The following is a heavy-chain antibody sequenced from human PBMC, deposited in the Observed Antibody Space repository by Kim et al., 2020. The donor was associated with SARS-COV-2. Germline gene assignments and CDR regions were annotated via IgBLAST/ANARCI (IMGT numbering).Heavy chain of an antibody. CDR1: GFTFSSYS. Sequence: GGSLRLSCAASGFTFSSYSMNWVRQAPGKGLEWVSYISSSSSTIYYADSVKGRFTISRDNAKNSLYLQMNSLRDEDTAVYYCARVPRSGSYKEGADYWGQGTLVTVSS. V-gene: IGHV3-48*02. CDR2: ISSSSSTI. CDR3: ARVPRSGSYKEGADY. D-gene: IGHD3-10*01. J-gene: IGHJ4*02.